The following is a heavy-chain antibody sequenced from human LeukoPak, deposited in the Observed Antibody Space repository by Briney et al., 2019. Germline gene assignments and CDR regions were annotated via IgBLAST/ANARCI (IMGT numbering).Heavy chain of an antibody. V-gene: IGHV4-30-2*01. CDR1: GGSISSGGYY. CDR2: IYHSRST. J-gene: IGHJ4*02. Sequence: PSETLSLTCTVSGGSISSGGYYWSWIRQPPGKGLEWIGYIYHSRSTYYNPSLKSRVTISVDRSKNQFSLKLSSVTAADTAVYYCARGLRIYYDSSGYYLDYWGQGTLVTVSS. D-gene: IGHD3-22*01. CDR3: ARGLRIYYDSSGYYLDY.